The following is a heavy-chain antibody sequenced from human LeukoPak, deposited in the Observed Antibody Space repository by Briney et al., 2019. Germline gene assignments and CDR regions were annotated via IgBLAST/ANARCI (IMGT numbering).Heavy chain of an antibody. CDR1: GYTFTDYG. Sequence: GASVKVSCKASGYTFTDYGITWVRQAPGQGLEWMGWISAYNGNTNYAQKLKGRVTMTTDTSTSTAYMELRSLRTDDTAVYYCARWAPGIAVAGYFDYWGQGTLVTVSS. D-gene: IGHD6-19*01. CDR2: ISAYNGNT. V-gene: IGHV1-18*01. CDR3: ARWAPGIAVAGYFDY. J-gene: IGHJ4*02.